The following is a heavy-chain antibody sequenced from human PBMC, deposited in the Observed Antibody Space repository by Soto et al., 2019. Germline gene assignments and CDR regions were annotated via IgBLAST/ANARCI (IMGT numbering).Heavy chain of an antibody. D-gene: IGHD2-2*01. CDR3: ARDTVVVGPAARGPPYGMDV. J-gene: IGHJ6*02. CDR1: GFIFSTFT. CDR2: ISYDGTNT. Sequence: PGGSLRLSXAASGFIFSTFTMHWVRQAPGKGLEWVAVISYDGTNTYYADSVKGRFTISRDNSKNTLDLQMSSLRVEDTAVYYCARDTVVVGPAARGPPYGMDVWGQGTTVTVSS. V-gene: IGHV3-30-3*01.